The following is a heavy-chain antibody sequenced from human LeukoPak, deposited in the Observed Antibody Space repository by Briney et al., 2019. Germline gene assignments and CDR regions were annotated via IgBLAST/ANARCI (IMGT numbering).Heavy chain of an antibody. V-gene: IGHV5-51*01. Sequence: GESLKISCKGSEYSFSIYWIGWVRQMPGKGLEWMGLIYPADSDTTYSLSFQGQVTISADKSISTAYLQWNSLKASDTAMYYCARVDVYNSGYFDYWGQGTLVTVSS. D-gene: IGHD5-24*01. CDR1: EYSFSIYW. J-gene: IGHJ4*02. CDR2: IYPADSDT. CDR3: ARVDVYNSGYFDY.